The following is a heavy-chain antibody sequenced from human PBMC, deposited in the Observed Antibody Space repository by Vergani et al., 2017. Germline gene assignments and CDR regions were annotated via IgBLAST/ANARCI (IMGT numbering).Heavy chain of an antibody. CDR3: ARHSATVTSIDY. Sequence: QVQLVQSGAEVKKPGASVKVSCKASGYTFTGYYMHWVRQAPGQGLEWMGWINPNSGGTNYAQKFQGRVTMTRDTSISTAYMELSRLKASDTAMYFCARHSATVTSIDYWGQGTLVTVSS. CDR2: INPNSGGT. CDR1: GYTFTGYY. V-gene: IGHV1-2*02. J-gene: IGHJ4*02. D-gene: IGHD4-17*01.